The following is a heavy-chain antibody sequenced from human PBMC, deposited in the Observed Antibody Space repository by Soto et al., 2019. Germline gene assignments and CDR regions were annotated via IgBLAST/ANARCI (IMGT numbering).Heavy chain of an antibody. D-gene: IGHD3-22*01. CDR3: AKSIAGRGANGYYYDSSGYFQFDY. V-gene: IGHV3-23*01. J-gene: IGHJ4*02. CDR1: GFTFSSYA. Sequence: GWSLRLSCAASGFTFSSYAMSWVRQAPGKGLEWVSAISGSGGSTYYADSVKGRFTISRDNSKNTLYLQMNSLRAEDTAVYYCAKSIAGRGANGYYYDSSGYFQFDYWGQGTLVTVSA. CDR2: ISGSGGST.